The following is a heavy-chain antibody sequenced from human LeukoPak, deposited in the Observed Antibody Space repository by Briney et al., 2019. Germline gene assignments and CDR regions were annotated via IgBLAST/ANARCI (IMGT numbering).Heavy chain of an antibody. Sequence: SETLSLTCTVSGGSISSYYWSWIRQPPGKGLEWIGSIYYSGSTNYNPSLKSRVTISVDTSKNQFSLKLSSVTAADTAVYYCARAFWTAPPIDAFDIWGQGTMVTVSS. CDR1: GGSISSYY. D-gene: IGHD3/OR15-3a*01. CDR2: IYYSGST. J-gene: IGHJ3*02. V-gene: IGHV4-59*01. CDR3: ARAFWTAPPIDAFDI.